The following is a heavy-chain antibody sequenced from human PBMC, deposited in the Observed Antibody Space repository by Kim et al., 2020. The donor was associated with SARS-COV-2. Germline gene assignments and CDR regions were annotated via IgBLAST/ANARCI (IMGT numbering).Heavy chain of an antibody. CDR3: ARELGTYYDFWSGYYKTQPDDAFDI. V-gene: IGHV4-4*07. Sequence: SETLSLTCTVSGGSISSYYWSWIRQPAGKGLEWIGRIYTSGSTNYNPSLKSRVTMSVDTSKNQFSLKLSSVTAADTAVYYCARELGTYYDFWSGYYKTQPDDAFDIWGQGTMVTVSS. J-gene: IGHJ3*02. CDR1: GGSISSYY. CDR2: IYTSGST. D-gene: IGHD3-3*01.